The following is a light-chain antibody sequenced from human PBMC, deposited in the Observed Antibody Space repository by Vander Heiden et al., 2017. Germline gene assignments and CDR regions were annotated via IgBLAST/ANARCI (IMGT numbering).Light chain of an antibody. CDR3: QQYYSTPT. J-gene: IGKJ4*01. Sequence: DIVMPQSPDPRAVSLGERATINCKASQSVLYSSNNKNYLAWYQQKPGQPPKLLIYWASTRESGVPDRFSGSGSGTDFTLTISSLQAEDVAVYYCQQYYSTPTFGGGTKVEIK. CDR2: WAS. V-gene: IGKV4-1*01. CDR1: QSVLYSSNNKNY.